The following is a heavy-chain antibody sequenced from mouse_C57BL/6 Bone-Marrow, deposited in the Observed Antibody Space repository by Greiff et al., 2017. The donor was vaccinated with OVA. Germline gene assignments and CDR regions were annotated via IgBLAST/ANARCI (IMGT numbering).Heavy chain of an antibody. CDR2: ISSGSSTI. CDR3: ARASSYYGSSYWYFDV. V-gene: IGHV5-17*01. J-gene: IGHJ1*03. Sequence: EVKLMESGGGLVKPGGSLKLSCAASGFTFSDYGMHWVRQAPGKGLEWVAYISSGSSTIYYADTVKGRFTISRDNSKNTLFLQMTSLRSEDTAMYYCARASSYYGSSYWYFDVWGTGTTVTVSS. CDR1: GFTFSDYG. D-gene: IGHD1-1*01.